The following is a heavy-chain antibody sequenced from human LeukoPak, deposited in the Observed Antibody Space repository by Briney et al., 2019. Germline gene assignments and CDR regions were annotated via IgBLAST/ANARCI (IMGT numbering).Heavy chain of an antibody. Sequence: ASVKVSCKASGYTFTGYYLHWVRQAPGQGLEWMGWIHPKSGDTKYAQKFLGRVTLTRDTSTTIVYMELKWLTSDDTAVYYCARSAVVVPAAILYYYGMDVWGQGTTVTVSS. V-gene: IGHV1-2*02. CDR1: GYTFTGYY. CDR3: ARSAVVVPAAILYYYGMDV. D-gene: IGHD2-2*02. CDR2: IHPKSGDT. J-gene: IGHJ6*02.